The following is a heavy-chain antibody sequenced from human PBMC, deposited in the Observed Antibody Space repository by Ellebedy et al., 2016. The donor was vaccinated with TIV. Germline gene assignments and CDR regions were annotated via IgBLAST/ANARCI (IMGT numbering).Heavy chain of an antibody. CDR3: ARDYGANPYAFDI. V-gene: IGHV1-2*02. D-gene: IGHD4-23*01. Sequence: AASVKVSCKTSGYTFTAHYLHWVRQVPGQGPEWMGWINPYSGGTVYAQNFQGRITMTRDTSVSTAYMELSSLRSDDTALYYCARDYGANPYAFDIWGQGTMVTVSS. CDR1: GYTFTAHY. J-gene: IGHJ3*02. CDR2: INPYSGGT.